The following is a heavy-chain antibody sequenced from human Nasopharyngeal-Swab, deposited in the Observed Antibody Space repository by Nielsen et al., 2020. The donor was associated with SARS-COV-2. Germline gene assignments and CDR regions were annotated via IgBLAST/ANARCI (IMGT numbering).Heavy chain of an antibody. V-gene: IGHV4-59*13. CDR1: GDSISDYY. Sequence: SETLSLTCTVSGDSISDYYWSWIRQPPGKGLEWIGYISGGGSTNYNPSLKSRVSMSVDTSKNHFSLKLNSVSAADTALYYCARGSNAPDYWGQGTLVTVSS. CDR2: ISGGGST. J-gene: IGHJ4*02. CDR3: ARGSNAPDY.